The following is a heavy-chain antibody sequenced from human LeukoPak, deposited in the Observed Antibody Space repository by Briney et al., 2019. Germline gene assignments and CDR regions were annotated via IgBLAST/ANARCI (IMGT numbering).Heavy chain of an antibody. V-gene: IGHV6-1*01. CDR2: TYYRAKWYN. Sequence: SQTLSLTCAISGDSVSSNNGSWNWIRQSPSRGLEWLGRTYYRAKWYNDDAESLMSRITISPDTSKNQFSLQVYSVTPEDTAVYYCARDVGTTGWHTYDFWGQGTLVTVSS. D-gene: IGHD3-9*01. CDR1: GDSVSSNNGS. CDR3: ARDVGTTGWHTYDF. J-gene: IGHJ4*02.